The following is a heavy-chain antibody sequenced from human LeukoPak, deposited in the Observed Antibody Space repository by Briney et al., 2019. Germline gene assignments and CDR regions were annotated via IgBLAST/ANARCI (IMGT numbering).Heavy chain of an antibody. CDR2: ISSDGDDK. CDR1: GFTFSRHY. CDR3: AKDRSSSWASDN. D-gene: IGHD6-13*01. Sequence: GGSLRLSCAASGFTFSRHYMHWVRQAPGKGLEWVAIISSDGDDKHSADSVKGRFTISRDNSKNTLYLQMNSLRPEDTALYYCAKDRSSSWASDNWGQGTLVTVSS. V-gene: IGHV3-30*18. J-gene: IGHJ4*02.